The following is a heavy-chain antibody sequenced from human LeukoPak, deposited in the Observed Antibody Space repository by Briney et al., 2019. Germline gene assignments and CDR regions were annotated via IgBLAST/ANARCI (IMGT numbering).Heavy chain of an antibody. Sequence: GGSLRLSCAASGFTFSSYAMSWVRQAPGKGLEWVSAISGSGGSTYYADSVKGRFTISRDNSKNTLYLQMNSLRAEDTAVYYCAKCYDSSGYYYQLIDYWSQGTLVTVSS. CDR3: AKCYDSSGYYYQLIDY. J-gene: IGHJ4*02. D-gene: IGHD3-22*01. CDR1: GFTFSSYA. CDR2: ISGSGGST. V-gene: IGHV3-23*01.